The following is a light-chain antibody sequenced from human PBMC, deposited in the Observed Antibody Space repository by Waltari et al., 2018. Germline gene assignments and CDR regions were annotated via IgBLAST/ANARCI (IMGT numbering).Light chain of an antibody. V-gene: IGLV1-40*01. Sequence: QSVLTQPPSVSGAPGQRVTISCTGSSPNIGAGYDVPWYQQLPGTAPKLPIYGNSNRPSGVPDRFSGSKSGTSASLAITGLQAEDEADYYCQSYDSSLSGLVFGTGTKVTVL. CDR3: QSYDSSLSGLV. CDR2: GNS. CDR1: SPNIGAGYD. J-gene: IGLJ1*01.